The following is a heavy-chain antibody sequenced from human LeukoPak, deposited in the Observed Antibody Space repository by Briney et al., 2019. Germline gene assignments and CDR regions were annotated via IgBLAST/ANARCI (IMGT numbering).Heavy chain of an antibody. CDR3: ATVRYFDWALDY. J-gene: IGHJ4*02. V-gene: IGHV1-2*02. Sequence: ASVKVSCKVSGYTLTELSMHWVRQAPGQGLEWMGWINPNSGGTNYAQKFQGRVTMTRDTSISTAYMELSRLRSDDTAVYYCATVRYFDWALDYWGQGTLVTVSS. CDR1: GYTLTELS. CDR2: INPNSGGT. D-gene: IGHD3-9*01.